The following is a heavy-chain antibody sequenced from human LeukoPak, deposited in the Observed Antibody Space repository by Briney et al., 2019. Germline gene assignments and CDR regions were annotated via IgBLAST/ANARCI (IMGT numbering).Heavy chain of an antibody. D-gene: IGHD3-22*01. V-gene: IGHV3-21*01. Sequence: PGGYLRLSCSASGSSFSGHSMNRVRQAPGKGLEWVSSISSSSAYIYYAGSVKGRFTISRDNAKNSLYLQVNSLRAEDTAVYYCTSRGINYYDSGGFTYWGQGALVTVSS. CDR1: GSSFSGHS. CDR2: ISSSSAYI. J-gene: IGHJ4*02. CDR3: TSRGINYYDSGGFTY.